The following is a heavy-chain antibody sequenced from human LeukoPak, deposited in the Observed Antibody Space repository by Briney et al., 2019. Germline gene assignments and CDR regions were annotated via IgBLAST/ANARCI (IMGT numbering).Heavy chain of an antibody. Sequence: HPSETLSLTCTVSGGSISRGGYYWSWIRQHPGKDLEWIGYIYYSGSTYYNPSLKSRVTISVDTSKNQFSLKLSSVTAADTAVYYCARVAYGDLLWYFDYWGQGTLVTVSS. D-gene: IGHD4-17*01. CDR2: IYYSGST. V-gene: IGHV4-31*03. CDR1: GGSISRGGYY. J-gene: IGHJ4*02. CDR3: ARVAYGDLLWYFDY.